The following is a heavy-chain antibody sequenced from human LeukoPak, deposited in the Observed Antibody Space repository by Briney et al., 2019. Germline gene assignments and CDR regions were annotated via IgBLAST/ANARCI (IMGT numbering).Heavy chain of an antibody. CDR2: IIPIFGTA. CDR3: ARVGRYCSGGSCYSEDYHYYMDV. V-gene: IGHV1-69*01. Sequence: GASVKVSCKASGGTFSSYAISWVRQAPGQGLEWMGGIIPIFGTANYAQKFQGRVTITADESTSTAYMELSSLRSEDTAVYYCARVGRYCSGGSCYSEDYHYYMDVWRKGTTVTVSS. D-gene: IGHD2-15*01. J-gene: IGHJ6*03. CDR1: GGTFSSYA.